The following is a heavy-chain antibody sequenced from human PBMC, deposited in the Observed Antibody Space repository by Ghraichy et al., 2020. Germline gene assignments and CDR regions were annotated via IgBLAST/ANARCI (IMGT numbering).Heavy chain of an antibody. CDR1: GFTFSSYG. V-gene: IGHV3-30*18. D-gene: IGHD3-3*01. Sequence: GGSLRLSCAASGFTFSSYGMHWVRQAPGKGLEWVAVISYDGSNKYYADSVKGRFTISRDNSKNTLYLQMNSLRAEDTAVYYCAKGFLEWLLYNPGYWGQGTLVTVSS. CDR3: AKGFLEWLLYNPGY. CDR2: ISYDGSNK. J-gene: IGHJ4*02.